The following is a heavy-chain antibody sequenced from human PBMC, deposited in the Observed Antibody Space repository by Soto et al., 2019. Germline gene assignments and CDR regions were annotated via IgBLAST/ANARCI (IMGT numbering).Heavy chain of an antibody. D-gene: IGHD3-9*01. V-gene: IGHV3-23*01. CDR3: ANPVLRYFDWLLPALGYFDY. CDR2: ISGSGGST. J-gene: IGHJ4*02. Sequence: PGGSLRLSCAASGFTFSSYSMSWVRQAPGKGLEWVSAISGSGGSTYYADSVKGRFTISRDNSKNTLYLQMNSLRAEDTAVYYCANPVLRYFDWLLPALGYFDYWGQGTLVTVSS. CDR1: GFTFSSYS.